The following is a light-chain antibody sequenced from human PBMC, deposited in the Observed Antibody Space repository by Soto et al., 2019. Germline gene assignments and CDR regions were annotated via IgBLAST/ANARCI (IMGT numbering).Light chain of an antibody. CDR3: QKSYTTLFT. J-gene: IGKJ3*01. V-gene: IGKV1-8*01. CDR2: ASS. Sequence: AIRMTQSPSSLSASTVDRVTITCRASQGISSYLAWYQQKPGKAHKLLMYASSTLQSGVQSRFSGSGSETDFTLTISSLQPEDLATYYCQKSYTTLFTFGPGNTGDIK. CDR1: QGISSY.